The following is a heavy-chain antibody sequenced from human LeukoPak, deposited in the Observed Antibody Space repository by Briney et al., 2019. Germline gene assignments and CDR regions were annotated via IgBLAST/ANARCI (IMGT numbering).Heavy chain of an antibody. CDR1: GGSISSSSYY. D-gene: IGHD4-23*01. J-gene: IGHJ6*03. CDR3: ASIGGKINYYYYYMDV. V-gene: IGHV4-39*07. Sequence: SETLSLTCSVSGGSISSSSYYWGWIRQPPGKGLEWIGSIYYSGSTYYNPSLKSRVTISVDTSKNQFSLKLSSVTAADTAVYYCASIGGKINYYYYYMDVWGKGTTVTVSS. CDR2: IYYSGST.